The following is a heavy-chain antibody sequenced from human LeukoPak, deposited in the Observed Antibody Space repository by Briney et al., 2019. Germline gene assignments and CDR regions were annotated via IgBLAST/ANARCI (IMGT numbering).Heavy chain of an antibody. CDR3: ARDSGSYYGECWFDP. Sequence: ASVKVSCKASGYTFTGYYMHWVRQAPGQGLEWMGWINPNSGGTNYAQKFQGRVTITRDTSISTAYMELSRLRSDDTAVYYCARDSGSYYGECWFDPWGQGTLVTVSS. CDR1: GYTFTGYY. CDR2: INPNSGGT. D-gene: IGHD1-26*01. J-gene: IGHJ5*02. V-gene: IGHV1-2*02.